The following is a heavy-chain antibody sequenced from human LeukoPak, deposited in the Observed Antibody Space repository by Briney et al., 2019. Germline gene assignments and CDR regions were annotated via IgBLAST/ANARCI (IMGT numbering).Heavy chain of an antibody. J-gene: IGHJ4*02. D-gene: IGHD4-17*01. CDR3: ARETGSTVFDY. V-gene: IGHV4-59*01. CDR1: GGSITSYH. CDR2: IYYSGSI. Sequence: SETLSLTCTVSGGSITSYHWNWIRQPPGKGLEWIGYIYYSGSIHYNPSLKSRVTISVDTSKNQFSLKLTSVTAADTAVYYCARETGSTVFDYWGQGTLVTVSS.